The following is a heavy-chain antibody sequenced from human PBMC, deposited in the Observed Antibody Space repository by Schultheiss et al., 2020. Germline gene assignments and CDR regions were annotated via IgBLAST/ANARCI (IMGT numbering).Heavy chain of an antibody. CDR3: AREGGTRGGPTNAFDI. CDR1: GGSISSGGYY. D-gene: IGHD3-16*01. J-gene: IGHJ3*02. CDR2: IYYSGST. V-gene: IGHV4-31*03. Sequence: TLSLTCTVSGGSISSGGYYWSWIRQHPGKGLEWIGYIYYSGSTYYNPSLKSRVTISVDTSKNQFSLKLSSVTAADTAVYYCAREGGTRGGPTNAFDIWGQGTMVTVSS.